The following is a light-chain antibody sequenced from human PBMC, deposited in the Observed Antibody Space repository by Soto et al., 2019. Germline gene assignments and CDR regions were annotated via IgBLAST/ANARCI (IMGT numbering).Light chain of an antibody. CDR1: SSDVGGYDF. CDR2: EVN. J-gene: IGLJ1*01. Sequence: QSVLSQPASVSGSPGQSISISCTGTSSDVGGYDFVSWYQHPPGKAPKLIIFEVNDRPSGVSDRFSGSKSGNTASLTISGLRAEDEAAYYCSSHTASSTLVFGTGTKVTVL. V-gene: IGLV2-14*01. CDR3: SSHTASSTLV.